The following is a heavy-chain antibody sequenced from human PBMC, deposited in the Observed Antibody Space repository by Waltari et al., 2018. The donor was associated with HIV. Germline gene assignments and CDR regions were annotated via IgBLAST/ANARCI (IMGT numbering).Heavy chain of an antibody. Sequence: EVQLVESGGGLVQPGGSLGLSCAASGFTFSSYSMNWVRQAPGKGLEWVSYLSSSGTTIYYADSVKGRFTISRDNAKNSLYLQMNSLRDEDTAVYYCARDLIGPRIIWGQGTLVTVSS. CDR1: GFTFSSYS. CDR3: ARDLIGPRII. J-gene: IGHJ4*02. V-gene: IGHV3-48*02. CDR2: LSSSGTTI. D-gene: IGHD3-16*01.